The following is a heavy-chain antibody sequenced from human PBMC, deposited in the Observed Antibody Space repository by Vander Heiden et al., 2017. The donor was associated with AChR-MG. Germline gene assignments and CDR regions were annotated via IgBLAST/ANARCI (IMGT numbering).Heavy chain of an antibody. CDR2: ISGSGADT. D-gene: IGHD3-3*01. V-gene: IGHV3-23*01. CDR1: GFTFSNYA. Sequence: EVQLLESGGGLVQPGGSLRLSCAASSGFTFSNYAMSWVRQAPGKGLECVSTISGSGADTSYSDSVKGRFTSARDNSNNTMYMNMNSLRAEDTAGYYCVTIYHLYGGQGTLVTVSS. CDR3: VTIYHLY. J-gene: IGHJ4*02.